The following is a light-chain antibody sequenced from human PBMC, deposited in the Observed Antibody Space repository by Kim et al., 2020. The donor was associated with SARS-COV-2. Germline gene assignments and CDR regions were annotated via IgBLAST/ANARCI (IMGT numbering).Light chain of an antibody. CDR2: QHN. Sequence: SYELTQPPSVSVSPGQTASITCSGEKLGDKYACWYQQKPGQSPVLVIYQHNKRPSGIPERFSGSNSGNTATLTISGTQAMDEADYYCPASDSITVVFGGG. CDR1: KLGDKY. J-gene: IGLJ2*01. CDR3: PASDSITVV. V-gene: IGLV3-1*01.